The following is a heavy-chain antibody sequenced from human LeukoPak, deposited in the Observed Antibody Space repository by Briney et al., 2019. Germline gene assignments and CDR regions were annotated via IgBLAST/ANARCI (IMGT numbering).Heavy chain of an antibody. Sequence: GGSLRLSCAASAFTLSRYSINWVRQAPGKGLEWASYISSSSTTIYYADSVKGRFTISKDNAKNSLYLQMNSLRPEDTAVYYCARDKETATAQFDYWGQGTLVTVSS. D-gene: IGHD5-24*01. CDR3: ARDKETATAQFDY. J-gene: IGHJ4*02. CDR2: ISSSSTTI. CDR1: AFTLSRYS. V-gene: IGHV3-48*01.